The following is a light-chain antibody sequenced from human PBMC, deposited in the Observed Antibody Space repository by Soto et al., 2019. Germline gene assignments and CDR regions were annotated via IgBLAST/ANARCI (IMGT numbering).Light chain of an antibody. J-gene: IGKJ2*01. V-gene: IGKV2-28*01. Sequence: DIVMTQSPLSLPVTPGEPASIPCRSSQSLLHSNGFNYLDWYLQKPGQSPQLLIYLGSSRASGVPDRFSGSGSGTDFTLDISRVEAEDLGVYYCMQALQTPYTFGQGTKLEIK. CDR1: QSLLHSNGFNY. CDR3: MQALQTPYT. CDR2: LGS.